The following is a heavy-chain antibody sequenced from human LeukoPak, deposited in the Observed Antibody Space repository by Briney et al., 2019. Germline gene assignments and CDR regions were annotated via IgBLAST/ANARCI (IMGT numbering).Heavy chain of an antibody. D-gene: IGHD2-2*01. Sequence: SETLSLTCAVYGWSFNDYYWNWIRQPPGKGLEWIGEINARGDINYNPSLKSRVTISVDTSKKQFSLRLTSLIAADTALYYCARGQVPTARGYNWFDPWGQGTLVTVSS. V-gene: IGHV4-34*01. CDR3: ARGQVPTARGYNWFDP. J-gene: IGHJ5*02. CDR1: GWSFNDYY. CDR2: INARGDI.